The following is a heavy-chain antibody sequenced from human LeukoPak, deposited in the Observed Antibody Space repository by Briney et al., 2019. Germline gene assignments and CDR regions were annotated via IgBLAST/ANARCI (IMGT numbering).Heavy chain of an antibody. CDR3: ARGGNYWPQWWFDP. D-gene: IGHD1-26*01. Sequence: NPSETLSLTCSVSGVSISSDYWSWIRQPPGKGLEWIGYIYYTGSTSYNPSLKSRVTMSLDASKNQFSLELNSVTPADTAVYYCARGGNYWPQWWFDPWGRGTLVSVSS. V-gene: IGHV4-59*01. CDR2: IYYTGST. J-gene: IGHJ5*02. CDR1: GVSISSDY.